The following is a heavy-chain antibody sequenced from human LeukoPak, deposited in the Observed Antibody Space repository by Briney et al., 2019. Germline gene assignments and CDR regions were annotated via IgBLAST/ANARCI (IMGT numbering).Heavy chain of an antibody. CDR2: IHYSGST. D-gene: IGHD6-19*01. V-gene: IGHV4-28*01. J-gene: IGHJ6*03. CDR3: AKTAVAESPYYYYHMDV. Sequence: KPSETLSLTCAVSGYSISSSNWWGWIRQPPGKGLEWIGFIHYSGSTYYNPSLKSQVTLSVDTSKSQFSLKLSSVTAVDTAVYYCAKTAVAESPYYYYHMDVWGKGTTVTVSS. CDR1: GYSISSSNW.